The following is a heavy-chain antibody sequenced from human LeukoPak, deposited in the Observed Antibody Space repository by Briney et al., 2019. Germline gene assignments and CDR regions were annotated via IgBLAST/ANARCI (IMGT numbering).Heavy chain of an antibody. CDR1: GFTVSSNY. CDR2: LYAGGTT. V-gene: IGHV3-66*01. J-gene: IGHJ6*03. D-gene: IGHD6-19*01. CDR3: ARVGYSSGWYYYYYMDV. Sequence: GGSLRLSCAASGFTVSSNYMSWVRQAPGKGLEWVSVLYAGGTTYYADSVKGRFTISRDNAKNSLYLQMNSLRAEDTAVYYCARVGYSSGWYYYYYMDVWGKGTTATISS.